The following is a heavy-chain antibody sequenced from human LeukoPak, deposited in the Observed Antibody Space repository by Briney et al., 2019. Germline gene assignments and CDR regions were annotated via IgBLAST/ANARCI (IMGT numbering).Heavy chain of an antibody. V-gene: IGHV3-53*01. Sequence: GGSLRLSCAASGFTVSSNYMSWVRQAPGKGLEWVSVIYSGGSTYYADSVKGRFTISRDNSKNTLYLQMNSLRAEDTAVYYCARIWYHSASPDDNWGQGTLVTVSS. D-gene: IGHD3-22*01. J-gene: IGHJ4*02. CDR3: ARIWYHSASPDDN. CDR1: GFTVSSNY. CDR2: IYSGGST.